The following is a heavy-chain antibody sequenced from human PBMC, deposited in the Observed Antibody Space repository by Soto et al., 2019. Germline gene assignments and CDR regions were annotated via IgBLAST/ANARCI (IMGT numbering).Heavy chain of an antibody. Sequence: EVQLVESGGGLVQPGMSLRLSCAASGFTFDDYAMHWVRQAPWKGLEWVSGISWNSDKIDYADSVRGRFTISRDNAKNSLYLQMNSLRAEDTALYYCTKEVGSAGGWFDPWGQGTLVTVSS. CDR1: GFTFDDYA. D-gene: IGHD3-10*01. J-gene: IGHJ5*02. CDR2: ISWNSDKI. CDR3: TKEVGSAGGWFDP. V-gene: IGHV3-9*01.